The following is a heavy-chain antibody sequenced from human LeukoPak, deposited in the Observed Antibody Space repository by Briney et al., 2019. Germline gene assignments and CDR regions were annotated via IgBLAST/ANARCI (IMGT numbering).Heavy chain of an antibody. V-gene: IGHV4-59*12. D-gene: IGHD4-17*01. J-gene: IGHJ4*02. CDR3: ARSSSDYGDYRMYYFDY. CDR2: IYDSGRT. CDR1: GGSFSSYY. Sequence: SETLSLTCTVSGGSFSSYYWSWIRQPPGKGLEWIGYIYDSGRTKYNPSLKSRVTISVDMSKNQFSLNVSSVTAADTAVYYCARSSSDYGDYRMYYFDYWGQGTLVTVSS.